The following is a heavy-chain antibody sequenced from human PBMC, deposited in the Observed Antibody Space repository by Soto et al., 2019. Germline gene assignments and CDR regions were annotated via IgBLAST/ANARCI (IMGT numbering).Heavy chain of an antibody. V-gene: IGHV3-33*01. CDR3: ARDPSIHYYGSGSPAGYYFDY. CDR2: IWYDGSNK. Sequence: GGSLRLSCAASGFTFSSYGMHWVRQAPGKGLEWVAVIWYDGSNKYYADSVKGRFTISRDNSKNTLYLQMNSLRAEDTAVYYCARDPSIHYYGSGSPAGYYFDYWGQGTLVTVAS. D-gene: IGHD3-10*01. CDR1: GFTFSSYG. J-gene: IGHJ4*02.